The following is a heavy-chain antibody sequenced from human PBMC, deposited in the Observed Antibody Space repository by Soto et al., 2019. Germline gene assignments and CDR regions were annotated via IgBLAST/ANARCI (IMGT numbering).Heavy chain of an antibody. CDR3: VRGGYHPWDYYGMDV. CDR1: GYTFTSYA. J-gene: IGHJ6*02. D-gene: IGHD3-16*01. CDR2: INAGNGNT. Sequence: GASVKVSCKASGYTFTSYAMHWVRQAPGQRLEWMGWINAGNGNTKYSQKFQGRVTITRDTSASTAYMELSSRRSEDTAVYYCVRGGYHPWDYYGMDVWGQGTTVTVSS. V-gene: IGHV1-3*01.